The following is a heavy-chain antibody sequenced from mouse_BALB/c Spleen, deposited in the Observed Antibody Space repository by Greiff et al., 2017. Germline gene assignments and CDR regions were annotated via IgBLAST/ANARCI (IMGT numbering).Heavy chain of an antibody. J-gene: IGHJ2*01. V-gene: IGHV1-4*02. CDR1: GYTFTSYT. CDR3: ARATVVATDY. Sequence: QVQLKQSAAELARPGASVKMSCKASGYTFTSYTMHWVKQRPGQGLEWIGYINPSSGYTEYNQKFKDKTTLTADKSSSTAYMQLSSLTSEDSAVYYCARATVVATDYWGQGTTLTVSS. D-gene: IGHD1-1*01. CDR2: INPSSGYT.